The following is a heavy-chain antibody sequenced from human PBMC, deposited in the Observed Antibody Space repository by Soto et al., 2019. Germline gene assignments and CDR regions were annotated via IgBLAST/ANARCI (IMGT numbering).Heavy chain of an antibody. D-gene: IGHD6-19*01. V-gene: IGHV4-59*12. J-gene: IGHJ4*02. CDR2: IYYSGST. Sequence: SETLSLTCTVSGGSISNYYWSWIRQPPGKELEWIAYIYYSGSTNYNPSLKSRVTISVDTSKNQFSLKLSSVTAADTAVYYCARVAVAGTRFDYWGQGTLVTVSS. CDR3: ARVAVAGTRFDY. CDR1: GGSISNYY.